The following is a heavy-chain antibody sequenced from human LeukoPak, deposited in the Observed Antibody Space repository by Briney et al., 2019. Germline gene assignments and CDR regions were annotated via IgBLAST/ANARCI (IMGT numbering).Heavy chain of an antibody. V-gene: IGHV4-39*01. J-gene: IGHJ4*02. CDR2: IFHTGRT. CDR3: ASSPWATAGYFDY. CDR1: GGSITNDNCY. Sequence: SETLSLTCTVSGGSITNDNCYWGWIRQPPGKGLEWVATIFHTGRTYYHPSLKSRVTISVDTSKNQFSLRLTSVTATDTAVYYCASSPWATAGYFDYWGQGTLVTVSS. D-gene: IGHD2-21*02.